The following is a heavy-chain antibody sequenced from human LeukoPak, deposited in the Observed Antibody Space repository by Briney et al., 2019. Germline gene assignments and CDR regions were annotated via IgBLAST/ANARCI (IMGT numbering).Heavy chain of an antibody. D-gene: IGHD3-10*01. Sequence: GGSLRLSCAASGFTFSSYAMHWVRQAPGKGLEWVAVISYDGSNKYYADSVKGRFTISRDNSKNTLYLQMNSLRAEDTAVYYCARDYYGSGRTPPPFHWGQGTLVTVSS. CDR2: ISYDGSNK. J-gene: IGHJ4*02. CDR1: GFTFSSYA. CDR3: ARDYYGSGRTPPPFH. V-gene: IGHV3-30*04.